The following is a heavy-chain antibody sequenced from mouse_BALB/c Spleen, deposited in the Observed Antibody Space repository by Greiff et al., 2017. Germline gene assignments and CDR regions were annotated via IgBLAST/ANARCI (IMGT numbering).Heavy chain of an antibody. CDR3: ARDNEYDEGDYAMDY. J-gene: IGHJ4*01. CDR2: IYPYNGGT. CDR1: GYTFTDYN. D-gene: IGHD2-4*01. Sequence: DVQLQESGPELVKPGASVKISCKASGYTFTDYNMHWVKQSHGKSLEWIGYIYPYNGGTGYNQKFKSKATLTVDNSSSTAYMELRSLTSEDSAVYYCARDNEYDEGDYAMDYWGQGTSVTVSS. V-gene: IGHV1S29*02.